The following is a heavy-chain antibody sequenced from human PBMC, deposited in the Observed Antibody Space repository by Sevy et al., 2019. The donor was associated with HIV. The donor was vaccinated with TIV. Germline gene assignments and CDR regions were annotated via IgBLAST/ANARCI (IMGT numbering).Heavy chain of an antibody. D-gene: IGHD4-17*01. V-gene: IGHV3-30-3*01. J-gene: IGHJ6*02. CDR2: ISYDGSDT. Sequence: GGSLRLSCAASGFAFSNYYAMHWVRQAPGKGLEWVALISYDGSDTYYADSVKGRFTVSRDNFKNTLFLQMNSLTTEDTAVYYCARPRANYVDHYFFYAMDVWGQWTTVTGSS. CDR3: ARPRANYVDHYFFYAMDV. CDR1: GFAFSNYYA.